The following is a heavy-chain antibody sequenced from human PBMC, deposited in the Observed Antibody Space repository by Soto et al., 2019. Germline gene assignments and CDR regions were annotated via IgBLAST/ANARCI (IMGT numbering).Heavy chain of an antibody. Sequence: PGGSLRLSCAASGFTFSNAWMSWVRQAPGKGLEWVGRIKSKTDGGTTDYAAPVKGRFTISRDDSKNTLYLQVNSLKTEDTAVYYCTTGEEDYYDSSGYSPHDYWGQGTLVTVSS. V-gene: IGHV3-15*01. J-gene: IGHJ4*02. CDR1: GFTFSNAW. D-gene: IGHD3-22*01. CDR3: TTGEEDYYDSSGYSPHDY. CDR2: IKSKTDGGTT.